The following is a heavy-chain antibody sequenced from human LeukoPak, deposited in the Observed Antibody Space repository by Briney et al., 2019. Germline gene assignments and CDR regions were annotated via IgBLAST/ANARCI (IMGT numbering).Heavy chain of an antibody. J-gene: IGHJ3*02. V-gene: IGHV1-18*01. Sequence: GASVKVSCKASGYTFTSYGISWVRQAPGQGLEWMGWISAYNGNTNYAQKLQGRVTMTTDTSTSTAYMELRSLRSDDTAVYYCARDSLTMIVPDAFDIWGQGTMVTVSS. CDR2: ISAYNGNT. CDR1: GYTFTSYG. D-gene: IGHD3-22*01. CDR3: ARDSLTMIVPDAFDI.